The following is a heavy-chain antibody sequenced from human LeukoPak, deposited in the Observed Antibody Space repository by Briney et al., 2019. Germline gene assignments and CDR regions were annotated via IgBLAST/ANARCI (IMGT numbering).Heavy chain of an antibody. Sequence: ASVKVSCQASGYTFTSYYMHWVRQAPGQGLEWVGIINPSGGSTSYAQKFQGRVTMTRDTSTSTVYMELSSLSSEDTAVYYCARDRYYDILTGYLQDAFDIWGQGTMVTVSS. D-gene: IGHD3-9*01. CDR2: INPSGGST. V-gene: IGHV1-46*01. CDR3: ARDRYYDILTGYLQDAFDI. J-gene: IGHJ3*02. CDR1: GYTFTSYY.